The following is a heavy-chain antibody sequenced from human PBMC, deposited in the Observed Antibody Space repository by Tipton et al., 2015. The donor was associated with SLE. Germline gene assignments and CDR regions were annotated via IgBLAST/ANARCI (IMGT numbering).Heavy chain of an antibody. CDR1: GYTFTGYY. CDR3: ARQELNQLELKGYYYYMDV. CDR2: INPNSGGT. Sequence: QLVQSGAEVKKPGASVKVSCKASGYTFTGYYMHWVRQAPGQGLEWMGWINPNSGGTNYAQKFQGRVTMTRDTSISTAYMELSRLRSDDTAVYYCARQELNQLELKGYYYYMDVWGKGTTVTVSS. D-gene: IGHD1-7*01. V-gene: IGHV1-2*02. J-gene: IGHJ6*03.